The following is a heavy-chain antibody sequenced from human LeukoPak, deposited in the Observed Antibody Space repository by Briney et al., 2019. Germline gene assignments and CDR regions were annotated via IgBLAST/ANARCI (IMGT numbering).Heavy chain of an antibody. D-gene: IGHD4-17*01. CDR1: GYSFTSYW. Sequence: GESLKISCKGSGYSFTSYWIGWVRQMPGKGLEWMGIIYPGDSDTRYSPSFQGQVAISADKSISTAYLQCSSLKASDTAMYDCRRLGDDYGDSVVDHWGQGTLVTVSS. CDR3: RRLGDDYGDSVVDH. V-gene: IGHV5-51*01. CDR2: IYPGDSDT. J-gene: IGHJ4*02.